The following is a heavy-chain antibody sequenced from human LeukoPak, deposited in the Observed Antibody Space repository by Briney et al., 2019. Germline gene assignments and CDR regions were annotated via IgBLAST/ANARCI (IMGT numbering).Heavy chain of an antibody. Sequence: VASVKVSCKASGGTFSSYAISWVRQAPGQGLEWMGGIIPIFGTANYAQKFQGRVTITADKSTSTAYMELSSLRSEDTAVYYCARALTLPDSSGYYPFDYWGQGTLVTVSS. J-gene: IGHJ4*02. CDR2: IIPIFGTA. V-gene: IGHV1-69*06. CDR3: ARALTLPDSSGYYPFDY. CDR1: GGTFSSYA. D-gene: IGHD3-22*01.